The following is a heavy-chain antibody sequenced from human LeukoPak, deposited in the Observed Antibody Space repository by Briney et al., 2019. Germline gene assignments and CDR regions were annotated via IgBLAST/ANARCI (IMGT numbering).Heavy chain of an antibody. Sequence: QTGGSLRLSCAAFGFTFSSYSMNWVRQAPGKGLEWVSSSSGNGGSATYTYYADSVKGRFTISRDNSKNTLYLEMINLRVEDTAIYYCAKDQRKYSSGWSPPGGWYFDLWGRGTQVTVSS. CDR2: SSGNGGSATYT. J-gene: IGHJ2*01. V-gene: IGHV3-23*01. D-gene: IGHD6-19*01. CDR3: AKDQRKYSSGWSPPGGWYFDL. CDR1: GFTFSSYS.